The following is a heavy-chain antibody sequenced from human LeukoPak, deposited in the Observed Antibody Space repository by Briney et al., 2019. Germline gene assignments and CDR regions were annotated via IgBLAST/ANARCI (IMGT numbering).Heavy chain of an antibody. CDR1: RYTFTSYY. D-gene: IGHD5-18*01. Sequence: ASVKVSCKASRYTFTSYYMDWVRQAPGLGLEWMGIINPSGGSTSYAQKFQGRVTMTRDMSTSTVYMELSSLRSEDTAVYYCARSLDSYGPEYYFDYWGQGTLVTVSS. CDR3: ARSLDSYGPEYYFDY. J-gene: IGHJ4*02. V-gene: IGHV1-46*01. CDR2: INPSGGST.